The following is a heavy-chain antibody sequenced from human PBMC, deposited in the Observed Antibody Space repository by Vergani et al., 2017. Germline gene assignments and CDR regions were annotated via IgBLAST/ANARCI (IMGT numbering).Heavy chain of an antibody. CDR3: ARVLGSYCSGGSCYSEDDAFDI. V-gene: IGHV4-59*01. J-gene: IGHJ3*02. Sequence: QVQLQESGPGLVKPSETLSLTCPVSGGSISSYYWSWIRQPPGTGLEWIGYIYYSGSNIYNPSLKSRVTISVDTSKTQFSLKLSSVTAADTAVYYCARVLGSYCSGGSCYSEDDAFDIWGQGTMVTVSS. CDR2: IYYSGSN. CDR1: GGSISSYY. D-gene: IGHD2-15*01.